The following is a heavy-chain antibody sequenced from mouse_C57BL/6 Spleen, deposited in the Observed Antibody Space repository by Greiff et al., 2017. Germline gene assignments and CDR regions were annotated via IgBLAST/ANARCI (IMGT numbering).Heavy chain of an antibody. CDR2: ISYDGSN. V-gene: IGHV3-6*01. D-gene: IGHD2-4*01. Sequence: DVQLQESGPGLVKPSQSLSLTCSVTGYSIISGYYWNWIRQFPGNKLEWMGYISYDGSNNYNPSLKNRISITRDTSKNQFFLKLNSVTTEDAATYYCARERDYDYDWYFDVWGTGTTVTVSS. CDR1: GYSIISGYY. J-gene: IGHJ1*03. CDR3: ARERDYDYDWYFDV.